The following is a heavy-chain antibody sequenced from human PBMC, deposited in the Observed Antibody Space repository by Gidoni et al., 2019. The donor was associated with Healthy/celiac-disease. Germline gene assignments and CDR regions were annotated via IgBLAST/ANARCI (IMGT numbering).Heavy chain of an antibody. J-gene: IGHJ4*02. V-gene: IGHV4-31*03. Sequence: QVQLQESGPGLVKSSQTLSPTCTVSGGSISSGGYYWSWIRQHPGKGLEWVGYIYCSGSTYYNPSLKSRVTISVDTSKNQFSLKLSSVTAADAAVYYCARVYRDWGYIIDYWGQGTLVTVSS. D-gene: IGHD3-16*01. CDR2: IYCSGST. CDR3: ARVYRDWGYIIDY. CDR1: GGSISSGGYY.